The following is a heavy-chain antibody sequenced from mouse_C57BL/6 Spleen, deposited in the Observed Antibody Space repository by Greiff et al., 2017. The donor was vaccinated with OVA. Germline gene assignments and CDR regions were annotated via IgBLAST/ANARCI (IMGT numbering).Heavy chain of an antibody. V-gene: IGHV1-55*01. CDR1: GYTFTSYW. Sequence: QVQLQQPGAELVKPGASVKMSCKASGYTFTSYWITWVKQRPGQGLEWIGDIYPGSGSTNYNEKFKSKATLTVDTSSSPAYMQLSSLTSEDSAVYYCARYGSSSYYFDYWGQGTTLTVSS. D-gene: IGHD1-1*01. CDR2: IYPGSGST. CDR3: ARYGSSSYYFDY. J-gene: IGHJ2*01.